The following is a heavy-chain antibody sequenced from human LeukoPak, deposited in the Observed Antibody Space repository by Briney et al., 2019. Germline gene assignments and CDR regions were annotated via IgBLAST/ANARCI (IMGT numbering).Heavy chain of an antibody. D-gene: IGHD3-16*01. CDR3: ARELRGSSFDY. Sequence: SGGSLRLSCAASGFTVSNSYMSWVRQAPGKGLEWVSVIYNDGGIYYADSVEGRFTISRDNSKNTLYLQMNSLRAEDTAVYYCARELRGSSFDYWGQGTLVTVSS. CDR2: IYNDGGI. J-gene: IGHJ4*02. CDR1: GFTVSNSY. V-gene: IGHV3-53*05.